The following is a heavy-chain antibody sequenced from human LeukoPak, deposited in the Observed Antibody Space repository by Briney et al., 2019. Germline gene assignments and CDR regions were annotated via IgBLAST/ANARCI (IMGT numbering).Heavy chain of an antibody. J-gene: IGHJ5*02. D-gene: IGHD6-19*01. CDR1: GYTFTGYY. V-gene: IGHV1-2*02. CDR2: INPNSGGT. CDR3: ARDPTPGYSSGWYGSWFDP. Sequence: ASVKVSCKASGYTFTGYYMHWVRQAPGQGLEWMGWINPNSGGTNYAQKFQGRVTMTRDTSISTAYMELSSLRSEDMAVYYCARDPTPGYSSGWYGSWFDPWGQGTLVTVSS.